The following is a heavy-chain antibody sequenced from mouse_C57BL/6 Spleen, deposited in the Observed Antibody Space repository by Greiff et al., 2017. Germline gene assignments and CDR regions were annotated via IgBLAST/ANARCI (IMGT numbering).Heavy chain of an antibody. Sequence: QVQLQQPGAELVKPGASVKMSCKASGYTFTSYWITWVKQRPGQGLEWIGDIYPGSGSTNYNEKFKSKATLTVDTSSSTAYMQLSSLTSEDSAVYYCARYYYGSSSLFAYWGQGTLVTVSA. V-gene: IGHV1-55*01. CDR3: ARYYYGSSSLFAY. CDR1: GYTFTSYW. CDR2: IYPGSGST. J-gene: IGHJ3*01. D-gene: IGHD1-1*01.